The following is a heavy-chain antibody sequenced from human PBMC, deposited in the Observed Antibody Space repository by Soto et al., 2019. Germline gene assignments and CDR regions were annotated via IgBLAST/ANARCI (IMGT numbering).Heavy chain of an antibody. D-gene: IGHD3-16*01. CDR3: ARRARGNWALDY. J-gene: IGHJ4*02. Sequence: GESLKISCKGSGYSFTSYWIGWVRQMPGKGLEWMGIIYPGDSDTRYSPSFEGQVTISADKSITTAYLQWTSLKASDTAIYFCARRARGNWALDYWGQRTQVTGSS. CDR1: GYSFTSYW. CDR2: IYPGDSDT. V-gene: IGHV5-51*01.